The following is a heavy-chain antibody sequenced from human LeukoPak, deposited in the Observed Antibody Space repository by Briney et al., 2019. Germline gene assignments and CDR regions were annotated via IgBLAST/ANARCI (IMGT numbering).Heavy chain of an antibody. V-gene: IGHV3-23*01. D-gene: IGHD3-16*01. CDR1: GFTFSNYW. Sequence: GGSLRLSCEGSGFTFSNYWMGWVRQAPGKGLEWVSSISGSGGSTYYPDSVKGRFTISRDNSKNTVDLQMNSLRVEDTAVYYCAKGRGSSTYTFDYWGQGTLVTGSS. CDR3: AKGRGSSTYTFDY. CDR2: ISGSGGST. J-gene: IGHJ4*02.